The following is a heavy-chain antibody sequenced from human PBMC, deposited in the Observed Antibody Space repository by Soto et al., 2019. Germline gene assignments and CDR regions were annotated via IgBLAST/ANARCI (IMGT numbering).Heavy chain of an antibody. J-gene: IGHJ4*02. Sequence: QVQLVQSGAEVKKPGSSVKVSCKASGGTFSSYTISWVRQAPGQGLEWMGRIIPILGIANYAQKFQGRVTLTAHKSTSTAYMELRSLMSEDTAVYYCAREATTAFDYWGQGTLVTVSS. CDR3: AREATTAFDY. D-gene: IGHD1-1*01. V-gene: IGHV1-69*02. CDR2: IIPILGIA. CDR1: GGTFSSYT.